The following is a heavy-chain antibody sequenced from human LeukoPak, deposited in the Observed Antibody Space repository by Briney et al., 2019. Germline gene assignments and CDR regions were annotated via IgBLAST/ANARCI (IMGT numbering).Heavy chain of an antibody. V-gene: IGHV4-59*01. CDR2: IYYSGST. J-gene: IGHJ4*02. Sequence: SETLSLTCTVSGGSISSYYWSWIRQPPGKGLERIGYIYYSGSTNYNPSLKSRVTISVDTSKNQFSLKLSSVTAADTAVYYCARGGRELLIDYWGQGTLVTVSS. D-gene: IGHD1-26*01. CDR3: ARGGRELLIDY. CDR1: GGSISSYY.